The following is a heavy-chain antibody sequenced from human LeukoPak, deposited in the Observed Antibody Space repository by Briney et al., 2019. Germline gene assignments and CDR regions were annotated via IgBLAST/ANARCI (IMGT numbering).Heavy chain of an antibody. CDR2: IYTSGST. V-gene: IGHV4-61*02. CDR3: ARDRSWGFYGGNSLYYYYYMDV. J-gene: IGHJ6*03. CDR1: GGSISSGSYY. D-gene: IGHD4-23*01. Sequence: SQTLSLTCTVSGGSISSGSYYWSWIRQPAGKGLEWIGRIYTSGSTNYNPSLKSRVTISVDTSKNQFSLKLSSVTAADTAVYYCARDRSWGFYGGNSLYYYYYMDVWGKGTTVTVS.